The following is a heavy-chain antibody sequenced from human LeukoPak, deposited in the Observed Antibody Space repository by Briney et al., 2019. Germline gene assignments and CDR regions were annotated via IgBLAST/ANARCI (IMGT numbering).Heavy chain of an antibody. D-gene: IGHD1-7*01. J-gene: IGHJ6*02. CDR3: AKALDWNYFYYYYGMDV. CDR1: GFTFSSYA. Sequence: GGSLRLSCAASGFTFSSYAMSWVRHAPGKGLEWVSAISGSGGSTYYADSVKGRFTISRDNSKNTLYLQMSSLRAEDTAVYYCAKALDWNYFYYYYGMDVWGQGTTVTVSS. CDR2: ISGSGGST. V-gene: IGHV3-23*01.